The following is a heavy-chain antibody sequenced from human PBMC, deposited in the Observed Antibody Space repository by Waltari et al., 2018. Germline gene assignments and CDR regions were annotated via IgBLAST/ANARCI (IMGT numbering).Heavy chain of an antibody. CDR2: IYYSGST. J-gene: IGHJ4*02. CDR3: ARGSIVCYFDY. V-gene: IGHV4-39*07. D-gene: IGHD2-8*01. Sequence: QLQLQESGPGLVKPSETLSLTCTVSGGSISSSSYYWCWIRQPPGKGLEWIGSIYYSGSTYYNPSLKSRVTISVDTSKNQFSLKLSSVTAADTAVYYCARGSIVCYFDYWGQGTLVTVSS. CDR1: GGSISSSSYY.